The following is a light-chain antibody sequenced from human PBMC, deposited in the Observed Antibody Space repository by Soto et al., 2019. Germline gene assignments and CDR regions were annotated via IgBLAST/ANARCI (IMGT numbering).Light chain of an antibody. CDR1: QTLMHTDGKTH. V-gene: IGKV2D-29*01. CDR3: MQTLQNPLT. CDR2: ELS. J-gene: IGKJ4*01. Sequence: DILMTQSPLSLSVTPGQPASISCKSSQTLMHTDGKTHLYWYLQRPGQPPQLLIYELSNRFSGVPDRFSGSGSGTDFSLTISRVEAEDAGVYYCMQTLQNPLTFGGGTKVDIK.